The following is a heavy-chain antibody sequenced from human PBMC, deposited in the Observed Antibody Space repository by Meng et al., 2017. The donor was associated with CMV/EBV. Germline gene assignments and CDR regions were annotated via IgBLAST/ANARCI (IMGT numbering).Heavy chain of an antibody. V-gene: IGHV4-59*08. J-gene: IGHJ4*02. CDR3: ARQRGGYYSPLDY. D-gene: IGHD3-22*01. CDR1: GGSISDYY. Sequence: GSLRLSCTVSGGSISDYYWSWIRQPPGRGLEWISYIFYSGSTYYNPSLKSRVTISVDTSKNQFSLKLSSVTAADTAVYYCARQRGGYYSPLDYWGQGTLVTVSS. CDR2: IFYSGST.